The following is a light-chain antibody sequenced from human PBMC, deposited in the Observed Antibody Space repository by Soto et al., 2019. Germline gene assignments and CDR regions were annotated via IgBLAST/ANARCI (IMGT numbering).Light chain of an antibody. CDR2: GAS. J-gene: IGKJ4*01. Sequence: DIQMTQSPPFLSASVGDRVTITCQASQGITTSLNWYQHKPGKAPRLLIFGASNLETGVPSRFSGSGSGTESSFTISSMQPEDIATYYCQHYDNLVLTFGGGTKV. CDR1: QGITTS. CDR3: QHYDNLVLT. V-gene: IGKV1-33*01.